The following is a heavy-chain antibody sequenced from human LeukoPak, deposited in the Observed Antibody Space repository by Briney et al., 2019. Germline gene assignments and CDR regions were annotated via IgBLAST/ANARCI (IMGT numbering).Heavy chain of an antibody. CDR1: GFNFRSYG. CDR2: IWYDGSNE. Sequence: GTSLRLSCAASGFNFRSYGMHWVRQAPGKGLEWVALIWYDGSNENYADSVKGRFSISRDNSKNTLYLQMNGLRADDTAVYYCASFDGDYLFDYWGQGVMVTVSS. J-gene: IGHJ4*02. CDR3: ASFDGDYLFDY. V-gene: IGHV3-33*01. D-gene: IGHD4-17*01.